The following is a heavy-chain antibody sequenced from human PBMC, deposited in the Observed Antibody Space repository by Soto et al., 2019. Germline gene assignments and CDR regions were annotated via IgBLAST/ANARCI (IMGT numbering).Heavy chain of an antibody. CDR3: AREDESSGYAGTFHH. D-gene: IGHD3-22*01. CDR2: ISHDESIK. J-gene: IGHJ1*01. V-gene: IGHV3-30-3*01. CDR1: GFILMDRV. Sequence: QVQLVESGEGVVQPGPPLSLSLAASGFILMDRVLHWVPRPPAKGREWVAVISHDESIKDYVDSVKGRFSVSRDTSRNTLYLQMNSLRPEDAAMYYCAREDESSGYAGTFHHWGQGTLVTVSP.